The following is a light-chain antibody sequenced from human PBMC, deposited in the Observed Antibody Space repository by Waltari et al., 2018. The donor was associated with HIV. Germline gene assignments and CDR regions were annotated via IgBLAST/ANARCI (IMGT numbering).Light chain of an antibody. CDR1: SSDVGGYNY. Sequence: QSALTQPASVSGSPGQSITISCTGTSSDVGGYNYVSWYQQHPGKAPKLMVYEVSNLPSGCSNGLSGSKSWITASLAISGLQAEDEADYYRSSYTSSRTVFGGGTKLTVL. V-gene: IGLV2-14*01. CDR3: SSYTSSRTV. CDR2: EVS. J-gene: IGLJ3*02.